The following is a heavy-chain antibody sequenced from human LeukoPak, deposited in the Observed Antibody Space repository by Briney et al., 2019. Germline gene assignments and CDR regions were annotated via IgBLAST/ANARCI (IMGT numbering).Heavy chain of an antibody. D-gene: IGHD5-24*01. V-gene: IGHV3-48*03. Sequence: PGGSLRLSCAASGFTFSSYEMNWVRQAPGKGLEWVSYISSSGSTIYYADSVKGRFTISRDNAKNPLYLQMNSLRAEDTAVYYCARDAGPPLRWLHLNWGQGTLVTVSS. CDR1: GFTFSSYE. CDR3: ARDAGPPLRWLHLN. CDR2: ISSSGSTI. J-gene: IGHJ4*02.